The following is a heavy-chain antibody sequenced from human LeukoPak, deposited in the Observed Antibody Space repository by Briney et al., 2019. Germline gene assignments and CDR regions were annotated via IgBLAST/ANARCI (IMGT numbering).Heavy chain of an antibody. CDR2: IYYSGST. Sequence: SETLSLTCTVSGGSISSYYWSWIRQPPGKGLEWIGYIYYSGSTNYNPSLKSRVTISVDTSKNQFSLRLSSVTAADTAVYYCARVPYYYDSSGYYSDPYYYYGMDVWGQGTTVTVSS. D-gene: IGHD3-22*01. CDR3: ARVPYYYDSSGYYSDPYYYYGMDV. CDR1: GGSISSYY. J-gene: IGHJ6*02. V-gene: IGHV4-59*01.